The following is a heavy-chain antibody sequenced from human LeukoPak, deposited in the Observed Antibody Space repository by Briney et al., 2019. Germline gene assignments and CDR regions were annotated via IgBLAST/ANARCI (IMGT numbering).Heavy chain of an antibody. J-gene: IGHJ6*01. V-gene: IGHV3-7*03. CDR3: ARGGGLDV. Sequence: GGSLRLSCAASGFTFSSYWMNWARQAPGKGLEWVASINHNGNVNYYVDSVKGRFTISRDDAKNSLYPQMSNLRAEDTAVYFCARGGGLDVWGQGATVTVSS. CDR2: INHNGNVN. D-gene: IGHD3-16*01. CDR1: GFTFSSYW.